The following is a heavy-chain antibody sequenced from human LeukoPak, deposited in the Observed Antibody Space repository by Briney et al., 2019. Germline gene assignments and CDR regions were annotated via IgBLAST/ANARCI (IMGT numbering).Heavy chain of an antibody. J-gene: IGHJ4*02. V-gene: IGHV3-23*01. D-gene: IGHD1-26*01. CDR3: AKGSFGSGSYPFEY. CDR1: GFTFSNYA. CDR2: IVAVGGGT. Sequence: GGSLRLSCAASGFTFSNYAMSWVRQAPGKGLEWVSDIVAVGGGTYFADSVKGRFTISRDNSKNTLYLQMNSLRAEDTALYYCAKGSFGSGSYPFEYWGQGTLVTVSS.